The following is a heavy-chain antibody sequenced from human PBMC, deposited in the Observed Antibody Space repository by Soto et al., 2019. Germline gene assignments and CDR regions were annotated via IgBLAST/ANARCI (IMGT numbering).Heavy chain of an antibody. CDR3: ARGSVTATKAIDY. Sequence: QVQLQESGPGLVKPSQTLSLTCTVSGGCISSGGYYWSWIRQHPGKGLEWIGYIYYSGSTYYNPSLKSRVSISVDTSKNQFSLKLSSVTAADTDVYYCARGSVTATKAIDYWGQGTLVTVSS. D-gene: IGHD2-21*02. J-gene: IGHJ4*02. CDR2: IYYSGST. CDR1: GGCISSGGYY. V-gene: IGHV4-31*03.